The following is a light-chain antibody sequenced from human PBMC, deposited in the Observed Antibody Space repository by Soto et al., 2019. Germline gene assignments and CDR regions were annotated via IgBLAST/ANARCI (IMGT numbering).Light chain of an antibody. Sequence: QSALTQPASVSGSPGQSITISCTGTSSDFGGYNYVSWYQHHPGKAPKLMIYDANNRPSGVSTRFSGSKSGNTASLTISGLHAEVEADYYCSSYTSSTTYVFGTGTKLTVL. V-gene: IGLV2-14*03. CDR2: DAN. CDR3: SSYTSSTTYV. J-gene: IGLJ1*01. CDR1: SSDFGGYNY.